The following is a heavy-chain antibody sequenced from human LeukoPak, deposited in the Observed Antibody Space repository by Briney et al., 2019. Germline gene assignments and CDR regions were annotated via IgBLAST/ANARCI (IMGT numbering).Heavy chain of an antibody. J-gene: IGHJ4*02. CDR1: GYTFTSYA. D-gene: IGHD4-17*01. V-gene: IGHV1-3*01. CDR2: INAGNGNT. Sequence: ASVKVSCKASGYTFTSYAMHWVRQAPGQRLEWMGWINAGNGNTKYSQEFQGRVTITRDTSASTAYMELSRLRSDDTAVYYCARDRDYGDYYFDYWGQGTLVTVSS. CDR3: ARDRDYGDYYFDY.